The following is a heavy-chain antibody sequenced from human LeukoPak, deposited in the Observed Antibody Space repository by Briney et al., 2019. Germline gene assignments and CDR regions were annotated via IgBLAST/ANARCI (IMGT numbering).Heavy chain of an antibody. CDR1: GFTFSSYS. CDR3: ARVERYYDSSGRGGDYFDY. V-gene: IGHV3-48*04. CDR2: ISSSGSTI. D-gene: IGHD3-22*01. J-gene: IGHJ4*02. Sequence: GGSLRLSCAASGFTFSSYSMNWVRQAPGKGLEWVSSISSSGSTIYYADSVKGRFTISRDNAKNSLYLQMNSLRAEDTAVYYCARVERYYDSSGRGGDYFDYWGQGTLVTVSS.